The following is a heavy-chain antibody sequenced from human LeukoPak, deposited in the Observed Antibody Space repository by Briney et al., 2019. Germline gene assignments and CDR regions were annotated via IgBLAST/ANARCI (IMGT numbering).Heavy chain of an antibody. CDR1: GFTVSSNY. CDR3: TTGESMVGSTIHIRWAD. Sequence: GGSLRLSCAASGFTVSSNYMSWVRQAPGKGLEWVSVIYSGGSTYYADSVKGRFTISRDNSKNTLYLQMNSLRAEDTAVYYCTTGESMVGSTIHIRWADWGQGTLVTVSS. CDR2: IYSGGST. D-gene: IGHD1-26*01. J-gene: IGHJ4*02. V-gene: IGHV3-53*01.